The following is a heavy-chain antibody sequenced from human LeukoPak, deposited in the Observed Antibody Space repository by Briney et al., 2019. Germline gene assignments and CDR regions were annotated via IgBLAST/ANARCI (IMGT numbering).Heavy chain of an antibody. CDR1: GGSISSGGYY. CDR3: AREGIAGEEYYYYGVDV. CDR2: IYTSGST. D-gene: IGHD6-13*01. V-gene: IGHV4-61*02. J-gene: IGHJ6*02. Sequence: PSETLSLTCTVSGGSISSGGYYWSWIRQPAGKGLEWIGRIYTSGSTNYNPSLKSRVTMSVDTSKNQFSLKLSSVTAADTAVYYCAREGIAGEEYYYYGVDVWGQGTTVTVSS.